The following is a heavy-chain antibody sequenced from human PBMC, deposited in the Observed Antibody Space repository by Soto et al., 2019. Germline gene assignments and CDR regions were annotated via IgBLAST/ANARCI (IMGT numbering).Heavy chain of an antibody. D-gene: IGHD2-21*02. CDR3: ARGRDCGGDCPNWFDP. Sequence: EVQLVESGGGLVQPGGSLRLSCAASGFTVSSNYMSWVRQAPGKGLEWVSVIYSGCSTYYADSVKGRFTISRHNSKNTLYLQMNSLRAEDTAVYYCARGRDCGGDCPNWFDPWGQGTLVTVSS. V-gene: IGHV3-53*04. CDR1: GFTVSSNY. CDR2: IYSGCST. J-gene: IGHJ5*02.